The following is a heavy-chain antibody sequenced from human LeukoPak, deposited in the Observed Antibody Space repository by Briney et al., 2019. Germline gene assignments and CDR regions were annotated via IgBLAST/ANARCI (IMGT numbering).Heavy chain of an antibody. CDR2: IVVGSGNT. Sequence: SLKVSCKASGFTFTSSAMQWVRQARGPRREWIGWIVVGSGNTNYAQKFQERVTITRDMSTSTAYMELSSLRSEDTAVYYCAAVHLGMQFLDYWGQGTLVTVSS. V-gene: IGHV1-58*02. D-gene: IGHD3-3*02. CDR3: AAVHLGMQFLDY. J-gene: IGHJ4*02. CDR1: GFTFTSSA.